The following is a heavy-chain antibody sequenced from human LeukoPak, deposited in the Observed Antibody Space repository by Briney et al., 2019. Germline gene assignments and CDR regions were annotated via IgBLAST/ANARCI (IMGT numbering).Heavy chain of an antibody. Sequence: GGSLRLSCAAFGFTFSSYSMNWVRQAPGKGLLWVSRINSDGSTTSYADPVKGRFTISRDNAKNTLYLQMDSLRAEDTAVYYCVRDAYNILTAPYFDYWGQGTLVTVSS. D-gene: IGHD3-9*01. CDR3: VRDAYNILTAPYFDY. J-gene: IGHJ4*02. CDR2: INSDGSTT. V-gene: IGHV3-74*01. CDR1: GFTFSSYS.